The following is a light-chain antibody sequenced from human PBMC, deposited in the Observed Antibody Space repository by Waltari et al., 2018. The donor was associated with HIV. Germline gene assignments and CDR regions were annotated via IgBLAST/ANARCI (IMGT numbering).Light chain of an antibody. V-gene: IGKV4-1*01. Sequence: DFVMTQSPDSLAASLGERATINCKSSQSVLYSSNNKNYLAWYQQKPGQPPKLLIYWASTRESGVPDRFSGGGSGTEFTLTISSLQAEDVAVYYCQQYHTFPLTFGGGTKVEIK. CDR2: WAS. CDR1: QSVLYSSNNKNY. J-gene: IGKJ4*01. CDR3: QQYHTFPLT.